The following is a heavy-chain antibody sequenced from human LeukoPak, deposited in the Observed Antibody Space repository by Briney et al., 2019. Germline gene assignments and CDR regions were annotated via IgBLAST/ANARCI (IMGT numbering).Heavy chain of an antibody. D-gene: IGHD6-25*01. CDR2: ISASGGNT. J-gene: IGHJ4*02. CDR3: AKERASRLPFDY. CDR1: GFTFNNYG. V-gene: IGHV3-23*01. Sequence: GGSLRLSCAASGFTFNNYGMNWVRKAPGKGLEWVTAISASGGNTYYADSVKGRFTISRDNAKDTLYLQMNSLRAEDTALYYCAKERASRLPFDYWGQGTLVTVSS.